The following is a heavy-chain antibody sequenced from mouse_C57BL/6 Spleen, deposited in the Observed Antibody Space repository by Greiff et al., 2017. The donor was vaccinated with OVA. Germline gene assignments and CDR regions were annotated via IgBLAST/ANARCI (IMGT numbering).Heavy chain of an antibody. D-gene: IGHD2-2*01. Sequence: DVQLVESGGGLVKPGGSLKLSCAASGFTFSDYGMHWVRQAPEKGLEWVAYISSGSSTIYYADTVKGRFTISRDNAKNTLFLQMTSLRSEDTAMYYCAREVRDYYYAMDYWGQGTSVTVSS. CDR2: ISSGSSTI. J-gene: IGHJ4*01. V-gene: IGHV5-17*01. CDR3: AREVRDYYYAMDY. CDR1: GFTFSDYG.